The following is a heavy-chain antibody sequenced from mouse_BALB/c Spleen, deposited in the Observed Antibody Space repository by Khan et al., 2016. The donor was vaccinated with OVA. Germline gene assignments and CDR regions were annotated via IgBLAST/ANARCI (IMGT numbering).Heavy chain of an antibody. V-gene: IGHV2-4-1*01. D-gene: IGHD2-10*01. CDR3: ARAYYGNYREAMDY. J-gene: IGHJ4*01. CDR1: GFSLTSYG. Sequence: VQLQESGPGLVQPSQSLSITCTVSGFSLTSYGVHWVRQSPGKGLEWLGMIWGDGSTDYNSALKSRLSISKDNSKSQVFLKMNSLQTDDTARYYCARAYYGNYREAMDYWGQGTSVTVSS. CDR2: IWGDGST.